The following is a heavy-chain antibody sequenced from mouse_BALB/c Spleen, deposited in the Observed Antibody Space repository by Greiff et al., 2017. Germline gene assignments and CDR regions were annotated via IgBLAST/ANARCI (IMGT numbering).Heavy chain of an antibody. CDR1: GYSFTDYI. V-gene: IGHV1-39*01. D-gene: IGHD2-4*01. CDR3: ARRRYDYDGAMDY. J-gene: IGHJ4*01. CDR2: INPYYGST. Sequence: VQLQQSGPELVKPGASVKISCKASGYSFTDYIMLWVKQSHGKSLEWIGNINPYYGSTSYNLKFKGKATLTVDKSSSTAYMQLNSLTSEDSAVYYCARRRYDYDGAMDYWGQGTSVTVSS.